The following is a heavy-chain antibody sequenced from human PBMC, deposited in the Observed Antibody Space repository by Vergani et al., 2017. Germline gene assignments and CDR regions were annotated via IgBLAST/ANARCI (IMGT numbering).Heavy chain of an antibody. V-gene: IGHV3-30-3*01. CDR3: VRDRGLCXGGRCYTEAWDY. CDR2: ISFDGTNE. CDR1: GFALNRHA. Sequence: QVQLVESGGGVVQPGTSLRLSCVVSGFALNRHAMYWVRQAPGKGLEWVVGISFDGTNEYYPDLVKGRFTISRDIAKNTLYLQVRSLRLEDTGVYHCVRDRGLCXGGRCYTEAWDYWGQGTPVTVSS. D-gene: IGHD2-2*02. J-gene: IGHJ4*02.